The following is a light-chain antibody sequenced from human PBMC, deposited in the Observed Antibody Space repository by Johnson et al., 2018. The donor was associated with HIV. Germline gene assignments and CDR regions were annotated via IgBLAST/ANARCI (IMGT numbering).Light chain of an antibody. CDR3: GTWDSSLSAYV. J-gene: IGLJ1*01. CDR2: EDT. CDR1: SSNIGNNY. V-gene: IGLV1-51*02. Sequence: QSVLTQPPSVSAAPGQKVTISCSGSSSNIGNNYVSWYQQLPGTAPKLLIHEDTKRPSGIPDRFSGSKSGTSATLRITGLQTGDEADYYCGTWDSSLSAYVFGTGTKVTVL.